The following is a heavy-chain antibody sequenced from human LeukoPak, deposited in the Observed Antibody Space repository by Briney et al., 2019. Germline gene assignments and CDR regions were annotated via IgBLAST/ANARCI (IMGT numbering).Heavy chain of an antibody. J-gene: IGHJ4*02. CDR2: MNPNSGNT. D-gene: IGHD5-18*01. CDR1: GYTFTSYD. V-gene: IGHV1-8*01. CDR3: ARDPNTAMVNIDY. Sequence: ASVKVSCKASGYTFTSYDLNWVRQATGQGLEWMGWMNPNSGNTGYAQKFQGRVTMTRNTSISTAYMELSRLRSDDTAVYYCARDPNTAMVNIDYWGQGTLVTVSS.